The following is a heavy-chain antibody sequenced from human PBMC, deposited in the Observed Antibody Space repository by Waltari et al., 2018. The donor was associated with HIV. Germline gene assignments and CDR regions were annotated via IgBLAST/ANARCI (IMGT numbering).Heavy chain of an antibody. CDR2: ISWDGGST. V-gene: IGHV3-43D*03. J-gene: IGHJ3*02. CDR1: GFTFDDYA. Sequence: EVQLVESGGVVVQPGGSLRLSCAASGFTFDDYAMHWVRQAPGKGLELVSLISWDGGSTYYADSVKERFTISRDNSKNSLYLQMNSLRAEDTALYYCSTYGDSEAFDIWGQGTMVTVSS. CDR3: STYGDSEAFDI. D-gene: IGHD4-17*01.